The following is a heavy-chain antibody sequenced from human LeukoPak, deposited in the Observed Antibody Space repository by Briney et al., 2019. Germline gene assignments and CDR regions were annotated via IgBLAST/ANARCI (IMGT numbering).Heavy chain of an antibody. Sequence: PGGSLRLSCAASGFTVSDFWMIWVRQAPGRGLVWVGHIRTKTEGGTTQYAAPVKGRFTVSRDDSKNTVYLQMDSLQTDDTAVYYCVKKWFDPWGQGALVTVSS. CDR1: GFTVSDFW. V-gene: IGHV3-15*01. CDR2: IRTKTEGGTT. CDR3: VKKWFDP. J-gene: IGHJ5*02.